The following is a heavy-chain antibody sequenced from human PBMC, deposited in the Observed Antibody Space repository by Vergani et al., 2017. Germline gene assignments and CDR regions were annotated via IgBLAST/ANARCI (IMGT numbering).Heavy chain of an antibody. Sequence: VQLVETGGGLIQPGGSLRLSCAASGFTVSSNYMSWVRQAPGKGLEWVSVSYSGGSTYYADSVKGRFTISRDNAKNSLYLQMNSLRAEDTAVYYCARGPLSSSWYVKIGEVIDYWGQGTLVTVSS. CDR3: ARGPLSSSWYVKIGEVIDY. V-gene: IGHV3-53*02. D-gene: IGHD6-13*01. CDR2: SYSGGST. J-gene: IGHJ4*02. CDR1: GFTVSSNY.